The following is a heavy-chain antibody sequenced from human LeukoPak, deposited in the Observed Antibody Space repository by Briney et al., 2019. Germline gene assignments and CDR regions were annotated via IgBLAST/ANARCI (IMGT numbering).Heavy chain of an antibody. CDR3: ARGQRYCSSTSCYELDY. D-gene: IGHD2-2*01. J-gene: IGHJ4*02. CDR2: IYYSGST. V-gene: IGHV4-59*01. Sequence: PSETLSLTCTVSGGSISSYYWSWIRQPPGKGVEWIGYIYYSGSTNYNPSLKSRVTISVDTSKNQFSLKLSSVTAADTAVYYCARGQRYCSSTSCYELDYWGQGTLVTVSS. CDR1: GGSISSYY.